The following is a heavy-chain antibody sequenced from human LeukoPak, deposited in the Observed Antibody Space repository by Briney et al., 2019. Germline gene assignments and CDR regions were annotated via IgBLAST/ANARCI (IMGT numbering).Heavy chain of an antibody. Sequence: GGSLRLSCAASGFTVSSNYMSWVRQAPGKGLEWVSVIYSGGSTHHADSVKGRFTISRDNSKNTLYLQMNSLRAEDTAVYYCTTDTPPGWNYDRLDYWGQGTLVTVSS. CDR3: TTDTPPGWNYDRLDY. CDR2: IYSGGST. V-gene: IGHV3-66*01. CDR1: GFTVSSNY. D-gene: IGHD1-7*01. J-gene: IGHJ4*02.